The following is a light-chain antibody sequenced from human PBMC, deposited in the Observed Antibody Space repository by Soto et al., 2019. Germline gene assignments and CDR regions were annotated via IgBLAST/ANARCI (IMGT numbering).Light chain of an antibody. CDR1: SRDVGGYNY. J-gene: IGLJ3*02. CDR2: EVT. V-gene: IGLV2-14*01. Sequence: QSALTQPASVSGSPGQSISISCTGTSRDVGGYNYVSWYQQHPGKAPKLLIYEVTNRPSGVSNRFSGSKSANTASLTISGLQAEDEADYYCCSYTNNNTPVFGGGTKLTVL. CDR3: CSYTNNNTPV.